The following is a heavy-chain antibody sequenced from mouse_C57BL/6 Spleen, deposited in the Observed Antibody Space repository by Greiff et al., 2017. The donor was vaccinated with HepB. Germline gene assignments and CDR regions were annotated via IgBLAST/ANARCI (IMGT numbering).Heavy chain of an antibody. D-gene: IGHD2-3*01. CDR3: ARKAPNDGYYGAWFAY. V-gene: IGHV5-17*01. Sequence: EVKVVESGGGLVKPGGSLKLSCAASGFTFSDYGMHWVRQAPEKGLEWVAYISSGSSTIYYADTVKGRFTISRDNAKNTLFLQMTSLRSEDTAMYYCARKAPNDGYYGAWFAYWGQGTLVTVSA. J-gene: IGHJ3*01. CDR1: GFTFSDYG. CDR2: ISSGSSTI.